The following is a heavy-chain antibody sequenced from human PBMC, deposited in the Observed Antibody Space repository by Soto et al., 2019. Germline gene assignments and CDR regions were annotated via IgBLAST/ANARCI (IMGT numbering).Heavy chain of an antibody. Sequence: GGSLRLSCAASGFTFSDSAVHWVRQASGKGLEWVGRIRNKASSYATGYAASVKGRFTISRDDSKNKAYLEMNSLKTEDTAVYFCTRVSVTPFDYWGQGTLVTV. V-gene: IGHV3-73*01. J-gene: IGHJ4*02. CDR1: GFTFSDSA. CDR3: TRVSVTPFDY. CDR2: IRNKASSYAT. D-gene: IGHD4-17*01.